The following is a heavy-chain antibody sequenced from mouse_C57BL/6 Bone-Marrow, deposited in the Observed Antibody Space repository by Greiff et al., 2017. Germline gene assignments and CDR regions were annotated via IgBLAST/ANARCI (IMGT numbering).Heavy chain of an antibody. CDR3: VRQRDPGYYFDY. CDR2: IRSKSNNYAT. D-gene: IGHD3-3*01. CDR1: GFSFNTYA. V-gene: IGHV10-1*01. J-gene: IGHJ2*01. Sequence: EVKLVESGGGLVQPKGSLKLSCAASGFSFNTYAMNWVRQAPGKGLEWVARIRSKSNNYATYYADSVKDRFTISRDDSESMLYLQMNNLKTEATAMYYCVRQRDPGYYFDYWGQGTTLTVSS.